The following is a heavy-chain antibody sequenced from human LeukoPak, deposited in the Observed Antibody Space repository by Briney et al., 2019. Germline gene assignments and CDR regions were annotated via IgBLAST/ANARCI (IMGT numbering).Heavy chain of an antibody. Sequence: SETLSLTCTVSGGSINSANYYWGWLRQPPGKGLEWIGSIYYSETTYDNPSIKSRVTISIETSKNQFSLKLRSVTASDTAVYYCARQRADYYYYYVDVWGKGTTVAVS. CDR1: GGSINSANYY. CDR2: IYYSETT. V-gene: IGHV4-39*01. J-gene: IGHJ6*03. CDR3: ARQRADYYYYYVDV.